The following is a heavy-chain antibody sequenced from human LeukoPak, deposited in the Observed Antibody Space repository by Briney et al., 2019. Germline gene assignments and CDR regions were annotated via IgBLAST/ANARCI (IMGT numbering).Heavy chain of an antibody. Sequence: GGSLRLSCAASGFTFSSFAMSWVRQAPGKGLEWVSSISGSGISTFYADSVRGRLTISRDNSKNTVYLQMNRLRAEDTAVYYCAKAWPSVTSGPYYYGMDVWGQGTTVTVSS. CDR2: ISGSGIST. CDR3: AKAWPSVTSGPYYYGMDV. V-gene: IGHV3-23*01. CDR1: GFTFSSFA. D-gene: IGHD4-17*01. J-gene: IGHJ6*02.